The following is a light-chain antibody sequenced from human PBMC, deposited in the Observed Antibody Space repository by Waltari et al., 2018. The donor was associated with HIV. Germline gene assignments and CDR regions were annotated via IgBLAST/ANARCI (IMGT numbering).Light chain of an antibody. CDR3: SSYAYNSVLV. CDR1: NRDIGGYDF. J-gene: IGLJ3*02. Sequence: HSALTQPASVSGSPGQSITISFTGTNRDIGGYDFVSWYQQHPGRAPKLMIYGVSDRPSGVSNRFSGSKSGNRASLTISGVQAEDEADYYCSSYAYNSVLVFGGGTKLTVL. CDR2: GVS. V-gene: IGLV2-14*01.